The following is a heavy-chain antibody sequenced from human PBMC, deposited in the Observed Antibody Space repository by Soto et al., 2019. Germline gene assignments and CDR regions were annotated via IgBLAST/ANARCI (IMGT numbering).Heavy chain of an antibody. J-gene: IGHJ3*02. CDR2: IYYSGST. CDR3: AGSTVTTRAFDI. D-gene: IGHD4-17*01. Sequence: PSETLSLTCTVSGGSISSYYWSWIRQPPGKGLEWIGYIYYSGSTNYNPSLKSRVTISVDTSKNQFSLKLSSVTAADTAVYYCAGSTVTTRAFDIWGQGTMVTVSS. V-gene: IGHV4-59*08. CDR1: GGSISSYY.